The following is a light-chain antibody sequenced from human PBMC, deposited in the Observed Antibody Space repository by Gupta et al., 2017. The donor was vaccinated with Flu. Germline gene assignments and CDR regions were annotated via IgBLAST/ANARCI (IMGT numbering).Light chain of an antibody. CDR3: TIWGRGLGV. V-gene: IGLV4-69*01. CDR1: SGHSNYA. Sequence: QLVLTQSPSASPSLGASVKLTCTLSSGHSNYAIACHQQQPQKGPRYWTQFNSSGSHSRGAGLPDRVCSATGGDDTFTLSYSLQSEDEADDYYTIWGRGLGVFGGGTKMTVL. CDR2: FNSSGSH. J-gene: IGLJ3*02.